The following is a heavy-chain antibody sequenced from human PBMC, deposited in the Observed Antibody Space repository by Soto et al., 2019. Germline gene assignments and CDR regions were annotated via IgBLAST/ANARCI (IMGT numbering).Heavy chain of an antibody. CDR2: IYYTGST. J-gene: IGHJ4*02. CDR1: GGSISNYY. D-gene: IGHD1-1*01. CDR3: ASVGRTSGNGGGDY. Sequence: QVQLQESGPGLVKPSETLSLTCTVSGGSISNYYWSWIRQPAGQGLQFIGYIYYTGSTNYNPALRSRVTISVDTSNTQVSLKLSSVTAADTAVYYCASVGRTSGNGGGDYWGQGTLVTVSS. V-gene: IGHV4-59*01.